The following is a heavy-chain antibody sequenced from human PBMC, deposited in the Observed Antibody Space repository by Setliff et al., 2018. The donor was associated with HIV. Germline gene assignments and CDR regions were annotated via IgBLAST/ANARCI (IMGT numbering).Heavy chain of an antibody. J-gene: IGHJ3*01. CDR1: GYMFIAYG. D-gene: IGHD6-19*01. CDR3: ARDDGCYNYAEAFDV. V-gene: IGHV1-18*01. CDR2: IGPYNDRT. Sequence: ASVKVSCKTSGYMFIAYGMSWVRRAPGQGLEWMGWIGPYNDRTEYAQKFQGRVSLTIDASASTAYMELSSLRADDTAVYYCARDDGCYNYAEAFDVWGGGTMVTVSS.